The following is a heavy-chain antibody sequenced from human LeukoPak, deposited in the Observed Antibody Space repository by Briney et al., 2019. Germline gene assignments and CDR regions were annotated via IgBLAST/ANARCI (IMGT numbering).Heavy chain of an antibody. CDR2: FDPEDGET. CDR3: ATASTYGSGSYWGY. Sequence: ASVKVSCKVSGYTLTELSMHWVRQAPGKGLEWMGGFDPEDGETIYAQKFQGRVTMTEDTSTDTAYMELSSLRSEGTAVYYCATASTYGSGSYWGYWGQGTLVTVSS. CDR1: GYTLTELS. D-gene: IGHD3-10*01. J-gene: IGHJ4*02. V-gene: IGHV1-24*01.